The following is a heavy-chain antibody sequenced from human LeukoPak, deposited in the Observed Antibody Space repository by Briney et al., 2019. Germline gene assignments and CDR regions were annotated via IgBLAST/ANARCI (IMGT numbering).Heavy chain of an antibody. CDR2: ISSSSSYT. CDR3: ASAPVAVAGYHYYYGMDV. V-gene: IGHV3-11*06. J-gene: IGHJ6*04. Sequence: GGSLRLSCAASGFTFSDYYMSWIRQAPGKGLEWVSYISSSSSYTNYADSVKGRFTISRDNAKNSLYLQMNSLRAEDTAVYYCASAPVAVAGYHYYYGMDVWGKGTTVTVSS. CDR1: GFTFSDYY. D-gene: IGHD6-19*01.